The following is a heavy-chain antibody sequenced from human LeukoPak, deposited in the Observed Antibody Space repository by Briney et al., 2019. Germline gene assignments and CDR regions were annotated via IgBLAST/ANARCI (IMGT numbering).Heavy chain of an antibody. Sequence: GGSLRLSCAASGFTFTKYDMHWVRQATGRGLEWVSAIGIRGDTYYPGSVKGRFTISRENAKSSLYLQMNSLRAEDTAVYYCARGSIQVFGIDEIDHWGQGTLVTVSS. J-gene: IGHJ4*02. CDR2: IGIRGDT. D-gene: IGHD2-15*01. CDR1: GFTFTKYD. CDR3: ARGSIQVFGIDEIDH. V-gene: IGHV3-13*01.